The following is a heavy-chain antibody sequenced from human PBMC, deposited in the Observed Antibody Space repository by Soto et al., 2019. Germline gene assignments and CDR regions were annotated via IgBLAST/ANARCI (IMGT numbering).Heavy chain of an antibody. Sequence: GESLKISCQGSGYIFTNYWISWVRQMPGKGLEYMGRIDPSDSYTHYGPSFQGHVTISADKSIGTTYLQWSTLKASDTAIYYCARVTTYFYYVMDVWGQVTTVTVS. V-gene: IGHV5-10-1*01. D-gene: IGHD1-26*01. CDR1: GYIFTNYW. J-gene: IGHJ6*02. CDR3: ARVTTYFYYVMDV. CDR2: IDPSDSYT.